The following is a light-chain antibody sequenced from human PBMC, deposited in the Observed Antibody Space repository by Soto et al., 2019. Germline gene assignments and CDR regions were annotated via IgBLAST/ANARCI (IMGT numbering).Light chain of an antibody. CDR3: QQYHSYWT. Sequence: DIQMTQSPSTLSSAVGDGFTISFRASQTVERWLAWYQQKPGKAPNLLIYDASSLESGVPQRFSGSGSGTEFTLTISSLQTDDFSTYYCQQYHSYWTFGQGTKVDIK. CDR2: DAS. J-gene: IGKJ1*01. V-gene: IGKV1-5*01. CDR1: QTVERW.